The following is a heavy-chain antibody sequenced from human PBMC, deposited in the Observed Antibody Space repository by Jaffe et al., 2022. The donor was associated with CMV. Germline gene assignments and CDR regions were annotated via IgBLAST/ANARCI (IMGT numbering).Heavy chain of an antibody. CDR2: ISSSSSYI. V-gene: IGHV3-21*01. CDR1: GFTFSSYS. J-gene: IGHJ4*02. CDR3: ARLSLDGSGSYWPEDY. D-gene: IGHD3-10*01. Sequence: EVQLVESGGGLVKPGGSLRLSCAASGFTFSSYSMNWVRQAPGKGLEWVSSISSSSSYIYYADSVKGRFTISRDNAKNSLYLQMNSLRAEDTAVYYCARLSLDGSGSYWPEDYWGQGTLVTVSS.